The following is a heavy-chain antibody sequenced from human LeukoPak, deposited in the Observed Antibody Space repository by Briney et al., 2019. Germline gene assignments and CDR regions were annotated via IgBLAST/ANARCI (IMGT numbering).Heavy chain of an antibody. V-gene: IGHV4-39*07. J-gene: IGHJ6*03. CDR2: INHSGST. Sequence: PSETLSLTCTVSGGSISRGSYYWSWIRQPPWKGLEWIGEINHSGSTNYNPSLKSRVTISVDTSKNQFSLKLSSVTAADTVVYYCARGDAGAVAARYYYYYMDVWGKGTTVTVSS. CDR3: ARGDAGAVAARYYYYYMDV. CDR1: GGSISRGSYY. D-gene: IGHD6-19*01.